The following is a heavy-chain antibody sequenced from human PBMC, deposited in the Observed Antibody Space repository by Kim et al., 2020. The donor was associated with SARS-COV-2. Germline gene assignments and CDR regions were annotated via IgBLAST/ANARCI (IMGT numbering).Heavy chain of an antibody. CDR2: IYTSGST. D-gene: IGHD5-12*01. CDR3: ARDTHSGYDLGGFDY. CDR1: GDSISTNY. V-gene: IGHV4-4*07. J-gene: IGHJ4*02. Sequence: SETLSLTCTVSGDSISTNYWSWIRQPAGKGLEWIGRIYTSGSTTYNPSLKSRVTMSVDTSKNQFSLKLSSVTAADTAVYYCARDTHSGYDLGGFDYWGQGTLVTVSS.